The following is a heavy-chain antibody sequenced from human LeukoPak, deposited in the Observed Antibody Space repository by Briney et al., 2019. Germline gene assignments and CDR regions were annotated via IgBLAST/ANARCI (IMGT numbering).Heavy chain of an antibody. CDR3: ARAPLSSYYYDSSGYYFDY. D-gene: IGHD3-22*01. Sequence: GGSLRLPCAASGFTFSSYTMNWVRQAPGKGLEWVSGITGSGFSTYYADSVKGRFTISRDNSKNTLYLQMNSLRAEDTAVYYCARAPLSSYYYDSSGYYFDYWGQGTLVTVSS. J-gene: IGHJ4*02. CDR2: ITGSGFST. V-gene: IGHV3-23*01. CDR1: GFTFSSYT.